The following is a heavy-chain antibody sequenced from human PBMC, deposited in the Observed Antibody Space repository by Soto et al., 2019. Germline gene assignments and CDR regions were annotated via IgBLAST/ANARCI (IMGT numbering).Heavy chain of an antibody. D-gene: IGHD5-12*01. CDR3: ARDREVFRDGYNYAPFDY. V-gene: IGHV3-30-3*01. CDR2: ISYDGSNK. CDR1: GFTFSSYA. J-gene: IGHJ4*02. Sequence: GGSLRLSCAASGFTFSSYAMHWVRQAPGKGLEWVAVISYDGSNKYYADSVKGRFTISRDNSKNTLYLQMNSLRAEDTAVYYCARDREVFRDGYNYAPFDYWGQGTLVTVSS.